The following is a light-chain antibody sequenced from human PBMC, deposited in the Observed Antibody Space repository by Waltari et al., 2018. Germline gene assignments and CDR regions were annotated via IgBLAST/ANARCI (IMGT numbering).Light chain of an antibody. CDR2: YGP. CDR3: QVCDSGSDHWV. CDR1: NLGSQR. J-gene: IGLJ3*02. Sequence: SYVLTQPPSVSVPPGQAATLTCGGNNLGSQRVHWLQQKTGQAPVFVMYYGPDRPSESPERFSGANSGSTATLTINRVEAGDEADYYCQVCDSGSDHWVFGGGTKLTVL. V-gene: IGLV3-21*02.